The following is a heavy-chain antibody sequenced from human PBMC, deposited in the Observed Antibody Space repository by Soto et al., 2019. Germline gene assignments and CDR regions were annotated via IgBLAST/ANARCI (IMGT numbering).Heavy chain of an antibody. CDR2: IIPIFDTV. V-gene: IGHV1-69*13. D-gene: IGHD6-6*01. J-gene: IGHJ6*02. CDR3: ARAPRIAARPQRRDYHRDCIDV. Sequence: SVKVSCKASGDAFSSYGSNWVRQAPGQGLEWMGGIIPIFDTVNYAQKFQGRVTFTADESPSTAYLELSSLRSEDTAVYYCARAPRIAARPQRRDYHRDCIDVWGRGTSDTGSS. CDR1: GDAFSSYG.